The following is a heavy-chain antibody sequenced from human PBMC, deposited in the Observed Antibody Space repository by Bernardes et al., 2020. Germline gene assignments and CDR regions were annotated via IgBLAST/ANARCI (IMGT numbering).Heavy chain of an antibody. CDR3: TRVLDRRAGAFEI. J-gene: IGHJ3*02. D-gene: IGHD3-9*01. V-gene: IGHV3-74*01. CDR1: EFSLSSYC. CDR2: INGDGRNT. Sequence: VEFLFLSCVVSEFSLSSYCMNWVRQAPGTGPVLVSRINGDGRNTNYADSVKGRFTTSRDNAKNALYLHMNSLRAEDTAVYYCTRVLDRRAGAFEIWGQGTMVTVFS.